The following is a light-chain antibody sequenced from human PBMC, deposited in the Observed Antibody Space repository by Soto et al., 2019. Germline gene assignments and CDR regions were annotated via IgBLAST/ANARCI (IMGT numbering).Light chain of an antibody. CDR1: QDISNY. V-gene: IGKV1-33*01. J-gene: IGKJ4*01. CDR2: DAS. Sequence: DIQMTQSPSSLSASVGDRVTITCQASQDISNYLNWYQQKPGKAPKLLIYDASNLETGVPSRFSGSGSGTDFTFTISSLQPQDIATYYCHQYAQTPLTAGGGTTVDIK. CDR3: HQYAQTPLT.